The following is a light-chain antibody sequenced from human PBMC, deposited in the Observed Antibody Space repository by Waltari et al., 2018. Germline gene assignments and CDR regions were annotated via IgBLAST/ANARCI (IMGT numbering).Light chain of an antibody. J-gene: IGLJ3*02. CDR3: LLSYGRARV. Sequence: QAVVTQEPYLTVSPGGTVTLTCASSTGTVTSSHYPYWFQQKPGQAPRTLIYDTTNRQSWTPDRFSGSLLGGKAALTLSGAQPEDEADYYCLLSYGRARVFGGGTKLTVL. V-gene: IGLV7-46*01. CDR2: DTT. CDR1: TGTVTSSHY.